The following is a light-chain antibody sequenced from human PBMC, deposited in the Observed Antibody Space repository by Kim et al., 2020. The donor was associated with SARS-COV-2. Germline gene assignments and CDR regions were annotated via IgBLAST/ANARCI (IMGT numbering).Light chain of an antibody. J-gene: IGLJ1*01. Sequence: PGQSVTISCTGTSSDVGGYNYVSWYQQHPGKVPKLMIYDVSKRPSGVPDRFSGSKSGNTASLTISGLRAEDEADYYCCSYAGSRYVFGTGTKVTVL. CDR3: CSYAGSRYV. V-gene: IGLV2-11*01. CDR2: DVS. CDR1: SSDVGGYNY.